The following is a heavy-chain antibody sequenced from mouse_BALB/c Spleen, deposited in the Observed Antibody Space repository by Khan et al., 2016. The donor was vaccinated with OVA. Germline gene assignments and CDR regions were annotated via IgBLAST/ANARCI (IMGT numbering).Heavy chain of an antibody. V-gene: IGHV2-6-7*01. CDR2: IWGDGST. CDR3: ARELRLGGFAY. CDR1: GFSLNDYG. J-gene: IGHJ3*01. D-gene: IGHD1-2*01. Sequence: QVQLKESGPGLVAPSQSLSITCTVSGFSLNDYGINWIRQPPGKGLEWLGMIWGDGSTDYNSALKSRLSISKDNSKCQVFFKMNSMQTDDTARCYCARELRLGGFAYWGQGTLVTVSA.